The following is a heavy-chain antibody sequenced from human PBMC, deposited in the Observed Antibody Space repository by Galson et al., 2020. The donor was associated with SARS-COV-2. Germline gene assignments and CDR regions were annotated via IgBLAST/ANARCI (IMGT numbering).Heavy chain of an antibody. Sequence: SETLSLTCTVSGGSISSSSYYWGWIRQPPGRGLEWIGNIYYSGTSYINPSLKSRVTISVDTSKNQFSLKLSSVTAADTAVYYCAKPGSGSYSIIDYWGQGTLVTVSS. CDR2: IYYSGTS. J-gene: IGHJ4*02. D-gene: IGHD3-10*01. CDR1: GGSISSSSYY. V-gene: IGHV4-39*01. CDR3: AKPGSGSYSIIDY.